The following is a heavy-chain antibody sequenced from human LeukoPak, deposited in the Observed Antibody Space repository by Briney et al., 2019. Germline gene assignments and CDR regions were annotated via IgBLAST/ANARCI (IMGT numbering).Heavy chain of an antibody. J-gene: IGHJ4*02. CDR3: AHGAMYQLDY. V-gene: IGHV3-30*02. D-gene: IGHD2-2*01. CDR1: GFPFSDYV. Sequence: GGSLRLSCAASGFPFSDYVMHWVRQAPGKGLEWVSVIRYDGNNKYYADSVKGRFTISRDNSKNTLYLQMNSLRAEDTAVYYCAHGAMYQLDYWGQGTLVTVSS. CDR2: IRYDGNNK.